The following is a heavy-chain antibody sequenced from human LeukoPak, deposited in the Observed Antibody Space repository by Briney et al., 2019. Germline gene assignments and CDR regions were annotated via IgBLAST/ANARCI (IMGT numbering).Heavy chain of an antibody. V-gene: IGHV3-23*01. Sequence: GGSLRLSCAASGFTFSPYAMHWVRQAPGKGLEWVSGISGSGGNTYYADSVKGRFTVSRDNSKNTLYLQMNSLRAEDTAVYHCAKRDYGDYGGYFDYWGQGTLVTVSS. CDR1: GFTFSPYA. CDR2: ISGSGGNT. D-gene: IGHD4-17*01. CDR3: AKRDYGDYGGYFDY. J-gene: IGHJ4*02.